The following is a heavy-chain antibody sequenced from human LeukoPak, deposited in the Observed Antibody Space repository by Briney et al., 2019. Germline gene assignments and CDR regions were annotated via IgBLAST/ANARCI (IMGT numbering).Heavy chain of an antibody. CDR1: GFTFSSYW. D-gene: IGHD6-19*01. Sequence: PGGSLRLSCAASGFTFSSYWMHWVRQAPGKGLVWVSRINTDGSSTSYADSVKGRFTISRDNAKNTLYLQMNSLRADDTAVYYCAKVIPSLIAVAGDYWGQGTLVTVSS. V-gene: IGHV3-74*01. CDR3: AKVIPSLIAVAGDY. CDR2: INTDGSST. J-gene: IGHJ4*02.